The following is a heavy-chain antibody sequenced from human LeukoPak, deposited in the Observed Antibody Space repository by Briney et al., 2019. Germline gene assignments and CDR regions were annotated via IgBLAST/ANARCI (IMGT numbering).Heavy chain of an antibody. CDR1: GFTFSSYG. CDR2: ISGSGGST. V-gene: IGHV3-23*01. J-gene: IGHJ4*02. Sequence: GGSLRLSCAASGFTFSSYGMSWVRQAPGKGLEWVSTISGSGGSTYYADSVKGRFTISRDNSKNTLYLQMNSLRAEDTAVYYCAKAGEVGATYYFDYWGQGALVTVSS. CDR3: AKAGEVGATYYFDY. D-gene: IGHD1-26*01.